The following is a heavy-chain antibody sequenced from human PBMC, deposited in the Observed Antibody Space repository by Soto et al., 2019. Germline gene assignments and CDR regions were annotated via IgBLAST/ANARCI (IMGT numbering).Heavy chain of an antibody. J-gene: IGHJ3*02. Sequence: QVQLVQSEAEVKKPGASVKVSCKASGYIFNSYAIHWVRQAPGQRPEWMGWINVVNGNTKYSQKFQGRVTITGDTSASTAYMELSSLTSEDTAVYYCARSIREMATIVSAFDIWGQGTLVTVSS. D-gene: IGHD5-12*01. CDR1: GYIFNSYA. V-gene: IGHV1-3*01. CDR3: ARSIREMATIVSAFDI. CDR2: INVVNGNT.